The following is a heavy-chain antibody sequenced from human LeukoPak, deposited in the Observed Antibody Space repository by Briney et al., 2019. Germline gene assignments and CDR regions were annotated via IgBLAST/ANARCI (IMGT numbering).Heavy chain of an antibody. CDR1: GYSFTSYW. J-gene: IGHJ3*02. CDR2: IYPGDSDT. Sequence: RAGESLKISCKGSGYSFTSYWIGWVRQMPGKGLEWMGIIYPGDSDTRYSPSFQGQVTISADKSISTAYLQWSSLKASDTAMYYCARPGYIAARHNDAFDIWGQGTMVTVSS. V-gene: IGHV5-51*01. D-gene: IGHD6-6*01. CDR3: ARPGYIAARHNDAFDI.